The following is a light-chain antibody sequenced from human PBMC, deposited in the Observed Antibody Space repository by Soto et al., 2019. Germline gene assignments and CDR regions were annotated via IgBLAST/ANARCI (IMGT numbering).Light chain of an antibody. J-gene: IGKJ4*01. Sequence: ELVLTQSPATLSLSPVERATLSCRASQSVSTYLACYQQKPGQAPRLLIYDASKRATGIPARFSGSGSGTDFTLTITSLESEDFAVYYCQQRSTWPPRLTFGGGTKVDIK. V-gene: IGKV3-11*01. CDR1: QSVSTY. CDR2: DAS. CDR3: QQRSTWPPRLT.